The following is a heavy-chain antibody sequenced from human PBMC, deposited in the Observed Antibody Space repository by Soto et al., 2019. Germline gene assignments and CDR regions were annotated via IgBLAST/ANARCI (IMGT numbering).Heavy chain of an antibody. V-gene: IGHV4-4*02. Sequence: QVQLQESGPGLVKPSGTLSLTCAVSVGSISSSNWWSWVRQLPGKGLERIGEIYDSGSTNYNPSLKSRVTIPVDKSKNQFSLKLSSVTAADTPVYYCARVAGAGTRYEYWGQGTMVTVS. CDR1: VGSISSSNW. J-gene: IGHJ4*02. CDR2: IYDSGST. CDR3: ARVAGAGTRYEY. D-gene: IGHD6-19*01.